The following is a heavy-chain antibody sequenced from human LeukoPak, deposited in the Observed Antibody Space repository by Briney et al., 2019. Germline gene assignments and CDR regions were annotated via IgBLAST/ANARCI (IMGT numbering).Heavy chain of an antibody. J-gene: IGHJ5*02. CDR2: ISGSAGST. D-gene: IGHD3-10*02. Sequence: GGSLRLSCAASGFTFSSYAMSWVRHSPGKGLEWVAGISGSAGSTNHADSVKGRFTISRDNSKNTLHLQMNSLRAEDTAVYYCAKEMFGELLFGPRFSPWGQRTLVTVSS. CDR1: GFTFSSYA. CDR3: AKEMFGELLFGPRFSP. V-gene: IGHV3-23*01.